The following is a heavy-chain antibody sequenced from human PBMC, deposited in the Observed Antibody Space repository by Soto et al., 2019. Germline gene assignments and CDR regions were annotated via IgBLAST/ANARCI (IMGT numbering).Heavy chain of an antibody. CDR2: INHSGST. V-gene: IGHV4-34*01. J-gene: IGHJ4*02. Sequence: SETLSLTCAVYGGSFSGDYWTWIRRPPGTGLEWIGEINHSGSTNYNPSLKSRVTISVDTSKNQLSLKLTSVTAADTAVYYCARDKITGLFDYWGQGTLVTVSS. D-gene: IGHD2-8*02. CDR1: GGSFSGDY. CDR3: ARDKITGLFDY.